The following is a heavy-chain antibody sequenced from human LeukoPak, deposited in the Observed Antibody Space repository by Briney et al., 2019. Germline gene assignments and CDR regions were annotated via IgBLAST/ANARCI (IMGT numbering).Heavy chain of an antibody. CDR2: VYYNGKT. CDR1: GVSISRYY. CDR3: ARETTMWIQLWLGAFDI. D-gene: IGHD5-18*01. Sequence: PSETLSLTCTVSGVSISRYYWNWIRQSPGKALEWIGNVYYNGKTKYNPSPRSRVTISLDTAKNRFTLNMNYVTAADTAVYYCARETTMWIQLWLGAFDIWGQGTMVTVSS. J-gene: IGHJ3*02. V-gene: IGHV4-59*01.